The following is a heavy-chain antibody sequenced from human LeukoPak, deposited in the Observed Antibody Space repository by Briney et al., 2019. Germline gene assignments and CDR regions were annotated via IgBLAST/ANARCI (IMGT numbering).Heavy chain of an antibody. J-gene: IGHJ3*02. D-gene: IGHD6-19*01. CDR3: ASDKRRQWLVGPDAFDI. CDR2: INPSGGST. V-gene: IGHV1-46*01. CDR1: GYTFTSYY. Sequence: ASVKVSCKASGYTFTSYYMHWVRQAPGQGLEWMGVINPSGGSTSYAQKFQGRVTMTRDMSTSTAYMELSSLRSEDTAVYYCASDKRRQWLVGPDAFDIWGQGTMVTVSS.